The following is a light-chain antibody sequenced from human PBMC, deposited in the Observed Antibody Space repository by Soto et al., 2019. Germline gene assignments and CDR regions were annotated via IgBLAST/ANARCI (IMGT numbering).Light chain of an antibody. CDR1: QSISSY. J-gene: IGKJ5*01. CDR2: AAS. V-gene: IGKV1-39*01. Sequence: IQMTQPPSSLSASVGDRVTITCRASQSISSYLNWYQQKPGKAPKLLIYAASSLQSGVPSRFSGSGSGTDFTLTISSLQPEDFATYYCQQSYSTPNTFGQGTRLEIK. CDR3: QQSYSTPNT.